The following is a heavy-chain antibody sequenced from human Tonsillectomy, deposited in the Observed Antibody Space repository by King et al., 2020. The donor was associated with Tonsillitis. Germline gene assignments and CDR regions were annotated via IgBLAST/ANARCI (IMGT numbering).Heavy chain of an antibody. CDR3: ARQRSSDWYPGHSDDAFDI. CDR1: GGSISSYY. J-gene: IGHJ3*02. CDR2: IYYSGST. Sequence: QLQESGPGLVKPSETLSLTCTVAGGSISSYYWSWIRQPPGKGLEWIGYIYYSGSTNYNHSLKSRVTISVDTSKNQFSLKLSSVTAADTAMYYCARQRSSDWYPGHSDDAFDIWGQGTMVTVSS. D-gene: IGHD6-19*01. V-gene: IGHV4-59*08.